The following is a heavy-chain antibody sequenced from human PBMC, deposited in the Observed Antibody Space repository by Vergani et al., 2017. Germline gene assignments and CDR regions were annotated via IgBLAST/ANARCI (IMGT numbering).Heavy chain of an antibody. Sequence: QVQLVQSGAEVKKPGASVKVSCKVSGYTLTELSMHWVRQAPGKGLEWMGGFDPEDGETIYAQKFQGRGTMTEDTSTDTAYRELISLRSEDTAVYYGATGIAVAGAAFDYWGQGTLVTVSS. D-gene: IGHD6-19*01. CDR2: FDPEDGET. J-gene: IGHJ4*02. CDR1: GYTLTELS. CDR3: ATGIAVAGAAFDY. V-gene: IGHV1-24*01.